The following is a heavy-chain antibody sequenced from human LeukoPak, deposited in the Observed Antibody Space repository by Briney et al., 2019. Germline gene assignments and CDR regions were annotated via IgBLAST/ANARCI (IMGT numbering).Heavy chain of an antibody. CDR3: ARDVSDCSSTSCYTGDV. D-gene: IGHD2-2*02. CDR1: GFTFSSYS. V-gene: IGHV3-21*01. Sequence: GGSLRLSCAASGFTFSSYSMNWVRQAAGKGLEWVSSISSSSSYIYYADSVKGRFTISRDNAKNSLYLQMNSLRAEDTAVYYCARDVSDCSSTSCYTGDVWGQGTTVTVSS. J-gene: IGHJ6*02. CDR2: ISSSSSYI.